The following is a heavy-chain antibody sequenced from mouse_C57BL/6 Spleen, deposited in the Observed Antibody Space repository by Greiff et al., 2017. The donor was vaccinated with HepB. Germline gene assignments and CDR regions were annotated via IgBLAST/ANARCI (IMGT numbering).Heavy chain of an antibody. CDR2: IYPRSGNT. J-gene: IGHJ1*03. Sequence: VQLQQSGAELARPGASVKLSCKASGYTFTSYGISWVKQRTGQGLEWIGEIYPRSGNTYYNEKFKGKATLSADKSSSTAYMELRSLTSEDSAVYFCAPLYGSLKDVWGTGTTVTVSS. D-gene: IGHD1-1*01. V-gene: IGHV1-81*01. CDR1: GYTFTSYG. CDR3: APLYGSLKDV.